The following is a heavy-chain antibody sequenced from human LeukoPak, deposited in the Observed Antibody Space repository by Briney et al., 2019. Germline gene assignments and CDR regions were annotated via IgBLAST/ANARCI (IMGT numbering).Heavy chain of an antibody. D-gene: IGHD3-16*02. CDR2: IIPIFGTA. CDR3: ARGETVYGGAIVY. CDR1: GGTFSSYA. Sequence: SVKVSCKASGGTFSSYAISWVRQAPGQGLEWMGGIIPIFGTANYAQKFQGRVTITADKSASTAYMELSRLRSDDTAVYYCARGETVYGGAIVYWGQGTLVTVSS. J-gene: IGHJ4*02. V-gene: IGHV1-69*06.